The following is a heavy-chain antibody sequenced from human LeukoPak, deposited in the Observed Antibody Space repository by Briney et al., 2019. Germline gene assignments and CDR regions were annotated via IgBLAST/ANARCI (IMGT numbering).Heavy chain of an antibody. CDR3: VKDAKRSGSYFDY. CDR1: GFTFSSYG. J-gene: IGHJ4*02. V-gene: IGHV3-23*01. D-gene: IGHD1-26*01. CDR2: ISGSGGST. Sequence: PGGTLRLSCAASGFTFSSYGMSWVRQAPGKGLEWVSAISGSGGSTYYADSVKGWFTISRDNSKNTLYLQMNSLRAEDTAVYYCVKDAKRSGSYFDYWGQGTLVTVSS.